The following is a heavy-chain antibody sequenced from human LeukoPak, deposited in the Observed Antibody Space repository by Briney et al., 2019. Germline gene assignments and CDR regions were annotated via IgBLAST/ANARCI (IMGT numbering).Heavy chain of an antibody. J-gene: IGHJ6*03. Sequence: PSETLSLTCTVSGRSISSYYWSWIRQPPGKGLECIGYIYHSGSTNYNPSLKSRVTISVDTSNKQFSLKLSSVPAADPAVYYCARVSTLQYYYYMDVWGKGTTVTVSS. V-gene: IGHV4-59*01. CDR1: GRSISSYY. CDR3: ARVSTLQYYYYMDV. CDR2: IYHSGST.